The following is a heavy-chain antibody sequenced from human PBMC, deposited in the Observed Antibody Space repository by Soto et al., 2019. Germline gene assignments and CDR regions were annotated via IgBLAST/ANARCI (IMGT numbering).Heavy chain of an antibody. V-gene: IGHV4-34*01. J-gene: IGHJ4*02. Sequence: KTSETRSLTCAVYGGSFSCYYWSWSRQPPGKGLEWIGEINHSGSTNYNPSLKSRVTISVDTSKNQFSLKLSSVTAADTAVYYCARRKIAARFLYYFDYWGQGTLVTVSS. D-gene: IGHD6-6*01. CDR3: ARRKIAARFLYYFDY. CDR2: INHSGST. CDR1: GGSFSCYY.